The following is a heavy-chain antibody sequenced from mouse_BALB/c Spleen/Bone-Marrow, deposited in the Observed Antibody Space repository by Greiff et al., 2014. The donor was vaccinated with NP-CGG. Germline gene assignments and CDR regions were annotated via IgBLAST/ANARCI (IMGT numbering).Heavy chain of an antibody. CDR3: ARSVVATRYFDY. Sequence: VQLKESGPGLVKPSQSLSLTCTVTGYSITSDYAWNWIRQFPGNKLEWIGYITYSVSTSYNPSLKSRISITRDTSKNQFFLQLNSVTTEDTATYYCARSVVATRYFDYWGQGTTLTVSS. D-gene: IGHD1-1*01. CDR1: GYSITSDYA. J-gene: IGHJ2*01. CDR2: ITYSVST. V-gene: IGHV3-2*02.